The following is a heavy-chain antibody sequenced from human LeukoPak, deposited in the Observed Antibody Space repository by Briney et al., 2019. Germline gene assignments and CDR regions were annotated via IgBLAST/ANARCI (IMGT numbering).Heavy chain of an antibody. CDR1: GFTFRSYW. CDR3: ARGAYYYNSGDAFDV. CDR2: TKQDGSEK. Sequence: PGGSLRLSCAASGFTFRSYWMSWVRQAPGKGLEWVANTKQDGSEKYYVDSVKGRFTIPRDNARNSLYLQMNSLRVEDTAVYYCARGAYYYNSGDAFDVWGQGTMVTVSS. V-gene: IGHV3-7*01. D-gene: IGHD3-10*01. J-gene: IGHJ3*01.